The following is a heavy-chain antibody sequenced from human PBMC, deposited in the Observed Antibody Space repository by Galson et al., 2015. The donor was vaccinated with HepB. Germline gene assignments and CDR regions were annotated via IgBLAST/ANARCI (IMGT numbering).Heavy chain of an antibody. V-gene: IGHV1-2*06. Sequence: SVKVSCKASGYTFIVHHIYWVRQAPGQGLEWMGRINPNSGGTNYAQKFQDRGTMTRDTSISTAYMDLSRLTSDDTAVYYCARDYYDSSGSYSSGGEWGQGTLVTVSS. CDR1: GYTFIVHH. D-gene: IGHD3-22*01. CDR3: ARDYYDSSGSYSSGGE. J-gene: IGHJ4*02. CDR2: INPNSGGT.